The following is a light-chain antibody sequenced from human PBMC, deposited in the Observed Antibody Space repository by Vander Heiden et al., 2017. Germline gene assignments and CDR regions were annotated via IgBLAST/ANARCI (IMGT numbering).Light chain of an antibody. J-gene: IGLJ2*01. V-gene: IGLV2-23*02. CDR3: CSYAGSSTSVV. CDR2: EVS. Sequence: SSLTPPASVSGSPAQSITISCTGTSSDVGSHNLVSWYQQHPGKAPKLMIYEVSKRPSGVSNRFSGSKSGNTASLTISGLQAEDEADYYCCSYAGSSTSVVFGGGTKLTVL. CDR1: SSDVGSHNL.